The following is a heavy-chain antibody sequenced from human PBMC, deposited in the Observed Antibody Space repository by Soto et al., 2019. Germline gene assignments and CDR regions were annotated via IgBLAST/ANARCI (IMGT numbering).Heavy chain of an antibody. D-gene: IGHD3-10*01. CDR3: ASSMGRGGNDY. J-gene: IGHJ4*02. CDR1: GFTFSANW. CDR2: IKTDGSEK. V-gene: IGHV3-7*05. Sequence: EVQLVESGGGLVQPGGSWGPSCAALGFTFSANWMGWVRRAPGKGLEGVANIKTDGSEKYYVDPGKGRFTISRDNAKNSLYLQMNSLRAEDTAFYYCASSMGRGGNDYWGQGTLVAVSS.